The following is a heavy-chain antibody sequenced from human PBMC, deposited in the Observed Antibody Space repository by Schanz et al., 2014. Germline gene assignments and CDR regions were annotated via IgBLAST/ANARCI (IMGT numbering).Heavy chain of an antibody. J-gene: IGHJ4*02. D-gene: IGHD1-26*01. CDR3: ARQGDVYRLDY. Sequence: QVQLQESGPGLVKPSESLSLTCTVSGGSISSYYWSWIRQPPGKGLEWIGYIYHSGSPIYNPSLQGRSTIPKDTPKTQFPRKMESVTAADTAMYFCARQGDVYRLDYWGQGTLVTVTS. CDR1: GGSISSYY. CDR2: IYHSGSP. V-gene: IGHV4-59*08.